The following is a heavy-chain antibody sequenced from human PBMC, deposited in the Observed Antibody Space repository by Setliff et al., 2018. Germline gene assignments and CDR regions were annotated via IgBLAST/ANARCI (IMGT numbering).Heavy chain of an antibody. CDR3: ARKGISALSGAFDM. V-gene: IGHV4-38-2*02. CDR1: GYSISSGYI. J-gene: IGHJ3*02. CDR2: IYTSGST. D-gene: IGHD1-26*01. Sequence: SETLSLTCTVSGYSISSGYIWGWIRQPPGKGLEWIGRIYTSGSTNYNPSLKSRVTMSVDTSKNQFSLKLSSVTAADTAVYYCARKGISALSGAFDMWGQGTMVTVSS.